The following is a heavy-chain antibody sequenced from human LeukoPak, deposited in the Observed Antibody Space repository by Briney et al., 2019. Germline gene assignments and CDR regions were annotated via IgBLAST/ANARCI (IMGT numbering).Heavy chain of an antibody. J-gene: IGHJ4*02. CDR1: GFTFSSYA. D-gene: IGHD3-10*01. CDR2: ISGSGGST. CDR3: AKVATNYGGNYFDY. Sequence: SGGSLRLSCAASGFTFSSYAMSWVRQDPGKWLEWVSAISGSGGSTYYADSVKGRFTIFRDNSKNTLYLQMNSLRAEDTAVYYCAKVATNYGGNYFDYWGQGTLVIVSS. V-gene: IGHV3-23*01.